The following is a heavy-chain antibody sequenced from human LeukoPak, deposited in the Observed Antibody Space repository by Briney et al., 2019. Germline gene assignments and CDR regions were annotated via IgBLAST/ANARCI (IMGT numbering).Heavy chain of an antibody. D-gene: IGHD3-22*01. J-gene: IGHJ4*02. Sequence: PSETLSLTCTVSGGSISSYYWSWIRQPPGKGLEWIGYIYYSGNTKYNPSLKSRVTISVDTSKNQFSLKLSSVTATDTAVYYCARGVSSMWYYDSSGYYRNWGQGTLVTVSS. CDR1: GGSISSYY. V-gene: IGHV4-59*01. CDR3: ARGVSSMWYYDSSGYYRN. CDR2: IYYSGNT.